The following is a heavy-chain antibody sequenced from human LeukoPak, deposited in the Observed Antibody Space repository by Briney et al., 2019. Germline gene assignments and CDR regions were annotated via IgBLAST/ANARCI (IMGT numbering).Heavy chain of an antibody. Sequence: PGGSLRLSCAASGFTFSSYGMHWVRQAPGKGLEWVAVISYDGSNKYYADSVKGRFTISRDNSKNTLYLQMNSLRAEDTAVYYCAKAASNDYGDYGDYWGQGTLVTVSS. V-gene: IGHV3-30*18. CDR3: AKAASNDYGDYGDY. CDR1: GFTFSSYG. CDR2: ISYDGSNK. J-gene: IGHJ4*02. D-gene: IGHD4-17*01.